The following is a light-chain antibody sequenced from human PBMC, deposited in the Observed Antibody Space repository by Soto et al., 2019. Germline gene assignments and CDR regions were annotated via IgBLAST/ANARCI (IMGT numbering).Light chain of an antibody. CDR2: GAS. J-gene: IGKJ4*02. CDR1: ESVGST. Sequence: EIFMTQSPATLSVSPGEKVILSCRASESVGSTLAWYQQKPGQAPRLLIRGASTRATGVPARFSGSGSGTEFTLTISSLQSEDFGVYYCQQYSTSLTFGGGTTLEIK. V-gene: IGKV3-15*01. CDR3: QQYSTSLT.